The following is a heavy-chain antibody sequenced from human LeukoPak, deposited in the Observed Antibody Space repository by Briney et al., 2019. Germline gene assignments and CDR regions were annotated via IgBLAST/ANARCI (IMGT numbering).Heavy chain of an antibody. J-gene: IGHJ5*02. CDR3: ARSPPYGSSGYYLWGGDWFDP. V-gene: IGHV1-46*01. CDR2: INPSGGST. CDR1: GYTFTSYY. D-gene: IGHD3-22*01. Sequence: ASVKVSCKASGYTFTSYYMHWVRQAPGQGLEWMGIINPSGGSTSYAQKFQGRVTMTRDTSTSTVYMELSSLRSEDTAVYYCARSPPYGSSGYYLWGGDWFDPWGQGTLVTVSS.